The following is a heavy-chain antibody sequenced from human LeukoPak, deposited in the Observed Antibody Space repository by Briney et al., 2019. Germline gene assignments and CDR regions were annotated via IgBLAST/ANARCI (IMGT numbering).Heavy chain of an antibody. D-gene: IGHD2-15*01. CDR3: ASGRIRYYYYYMDV. CDR1: GGSFSGYY. V-gene: IGHV4-34*01. J-gene: IGHJ6*03. Sequence: SKTLSLTCAVYGGSFSGYYWSWIRQPPGKGLEWIGEISHSGSTNYNPSLKSRVTISVDTSKNQFSLKLSSVTAADTAVYYCASGRIRYYYYYMDVWGKGTTVTISS. CDR2: ISHSGST.